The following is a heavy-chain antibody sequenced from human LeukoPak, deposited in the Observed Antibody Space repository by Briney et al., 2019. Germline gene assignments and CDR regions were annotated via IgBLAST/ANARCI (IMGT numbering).Heavy chain of an antibody. CDR3: ARRYSNYFFDY. Sequence: SETPSLTCAVSGYSITSGYYWAWIRQPPGKGLEWIGNIYHSGSTYYNASLKSRVTISVDTSKNQFSLKLSSVTAADTAVYYCARRYSNYFFDYWGQGTLVTVSS. CDR1: GYSITSGYY. J-gene: IGHJ4*02. CDR2: IYHSGST. D-gene: IGHD4-11*01. V-gene: IGHV4-38-2*01.